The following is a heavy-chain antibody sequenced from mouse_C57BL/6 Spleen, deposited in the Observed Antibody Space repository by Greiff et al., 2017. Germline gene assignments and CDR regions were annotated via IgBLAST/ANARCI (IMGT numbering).Heavy chain of an antibody. CDR3: TTTLCYYGPAYCDY. CDR1: GFNIKVDY. CDR2: IDPENGDT. Sequence: VQLQQSGAELVRPGASVKLSCTASGFNIKVDYMHWVKQRPEQGLEWIGWIDPENGDTEYASKFQGKATITADTSSNTAYLELSSRTSEDTALYYGTTTLCYYGPAYCDYWGQGTTLTVSS. D-gene: IGHD1-1*01. J-gene: IGHJ2*01. V-gene: IGHV14-4*01.